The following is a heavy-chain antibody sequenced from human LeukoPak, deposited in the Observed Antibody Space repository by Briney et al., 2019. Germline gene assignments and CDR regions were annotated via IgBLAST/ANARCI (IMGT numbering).Heavy chain of an antibody. J-gene: IGHJ4*02. Sequence: GGALLISFAAPGITFDDFDIHRGRAAPGEGLGGGSGISWDSGSIGYADSVKGRFTISRDNAKNSLYLQMNSLRAEDTALYYCAKDRSLGYCSGGSCPSLVGDYWGQGTLVTVSS. V-gene: IGHV3-9*01. D-gene: IGHD2-15*01. CDR2: ISWDSGSI. CDR3: AKDRSLGYCSGGSCPSLVGDY. CDR1: GITFDDFD.